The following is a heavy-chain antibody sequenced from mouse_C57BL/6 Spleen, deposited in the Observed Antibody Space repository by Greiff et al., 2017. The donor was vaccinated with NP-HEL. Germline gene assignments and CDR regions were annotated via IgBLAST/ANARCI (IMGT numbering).Heavy chain of an antibody. J-gene: IGHJ4*01. D-gene: IGHD2-5*01. V-gene: IGHV1-72*01. CDR3: AGYYSNYVNYYAMDY. CDR1: GYTFTSSW. Sequence: QVQLKQPGAELVKPGASVKLSCKASGYTFTSSWMHWVKQRPGRGLEWIGRIDPNSGGTKYNEKFKSKATLTVDKPSSTAYMQLSSLTSEDSAVYYCAGYYSNYVNYYAMDYWGQGTSVTVSS. CDR2: IDPNSGGT.